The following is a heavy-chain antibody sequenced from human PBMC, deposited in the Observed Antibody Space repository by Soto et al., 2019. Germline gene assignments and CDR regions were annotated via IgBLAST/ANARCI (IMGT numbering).Heavy chain of an antibody. V-gene: IGHV1-69*01. J-gene: IGHJ4*02. Sequence: QVQLVQSGAEVRKPGSSVRVSCKASGGSFNRHTISWVRQAPGQGLEWMGGIIPIFGTANHAQKFQGRVTIIEEESTSTVYMELSSLRSDDTAIYYCARGWGYDSTDYYYAYWGQGTLVIVSS. CDR1: GGSFNRHT. CDR3: ARGWGYDSTDYYYAY. CDR2: IIPIFGTA. D-gene: IGHD3-22*01.